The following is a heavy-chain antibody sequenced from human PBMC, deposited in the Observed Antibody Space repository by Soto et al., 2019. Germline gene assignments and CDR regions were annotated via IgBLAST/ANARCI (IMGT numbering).Heavy chain of an antibody. CDR2: IYYSGST. CDR3: AIDRGVSSGWYMGYYYGMDV. J-gene: IGHJ6*02. D-gene: IGHD6-19*01. Sequence: LSLTCTVPGGSISSYYWSWIRQPPGKGLEWIGYIYYSGSTNYNPSLKSRVTISVDTSKNQFSLKLSSVTAADTAVYYCAIDRGVSSGWYMGYYYGMDVWGQGTTVTVSS. CDR1: GGSISSYY. V-gene: IGHV4-59*01.